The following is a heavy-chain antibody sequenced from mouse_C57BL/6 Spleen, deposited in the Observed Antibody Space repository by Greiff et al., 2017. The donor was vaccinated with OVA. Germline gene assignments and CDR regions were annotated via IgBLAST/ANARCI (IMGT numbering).Heavy chain of an antibody. CDR1: GYTFTDYY. CDR3: ARENLPSFYYAMDY. D-gene: IGHD5-1*01. J-gene: IGHJ4*01. CDR2: IYPGSGNT. Sequence: VQLVESGAELVRPGASVKLSCKASGYTFTDYYINWVKQRPGQGLEWIARIYPGSGNTYYNEKFKGKATLTAEKSSSTAYMQLSSLTSEDSAVYFCARENLPSFYYAMDYWGQGTSVTVSS. V-gene: IGHV1-76*01.